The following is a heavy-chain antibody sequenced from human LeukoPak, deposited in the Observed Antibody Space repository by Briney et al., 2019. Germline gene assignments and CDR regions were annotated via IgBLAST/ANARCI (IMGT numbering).Heavy chain of an antibody. V-gene: IGHV1-18*01. CDR3: AGDPKLNYYDSSGPVDY. J-gene: IGHJ4*02. CDR2: ISAYNGNT. CDR1: CYTFTSYG. D-gene: IGHD3-22*01. Sequence: ASVKVSCKASCYTFTSYGISWVRQAPGQGLEWMGWISAYNGNTNYAQKLQGRVTMTTDTSTSTAYMELRSLRSDDTAVYYCAGDPKLNYYDSSGPVDYWGQGTLVTVSS.